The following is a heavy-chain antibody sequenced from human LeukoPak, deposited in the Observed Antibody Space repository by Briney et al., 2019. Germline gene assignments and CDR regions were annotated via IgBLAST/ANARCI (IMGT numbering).Heavy chain of an antibody. Sequence: GGSLRLSCAASGFTFSSYAMSWVRQAPGKGLEWVSTICGSGGSTYYADSVKGRFTISRDNYKNTLYLQMNSLRAEDTAVYYCAKDGSYYAEYLQHWGEGTLDSVSS. J-gene: IGHJ1*01. D-gene: IGHD1-26*01. CDR1: GFTFSSYA. V-gene: IGHV3-23*01. CDR2: ICGSGGST. CDR3: AKDGSYYAEYLQH.